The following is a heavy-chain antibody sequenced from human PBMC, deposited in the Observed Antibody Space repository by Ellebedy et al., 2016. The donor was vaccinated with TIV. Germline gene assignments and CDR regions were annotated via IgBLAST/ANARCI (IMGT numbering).Heavy chain of an antibody. J-gene: IGHJ4*02. V-gene: IGHV3-21*06. CDR1: GFTFSGYS. CDR3: VRAGSGWYEFDF. D-gene: IGHD3-22*01. CDR2: MISTGISV. Sequence: GGSLRLSCAASGFTFSGYSMNWVRQAPGKGLEWVSSMISTGISVYYADSVKGRFSISRDNAENSVYLQMNSLRAEDTAVYYCVRAGSGWYEFDFWGQGILVTVSS.